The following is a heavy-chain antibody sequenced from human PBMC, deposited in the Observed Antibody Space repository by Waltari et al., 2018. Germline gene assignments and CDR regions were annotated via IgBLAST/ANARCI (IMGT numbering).Heavy chain of an antibody. V-gene: IGHV5-51*01. CDR2: IYPGDSDT. CDR1: GYSFTSYW. D-gene: IGHD3-10*01. CDR3: ARHLRGVQGVIIYYYYGMDV. J-gene: IGHJ6*02. Sequence: EVQLVQSGAEVKKPGESLKISCKGSGYSFTSYWIGWVRQMPGKGLEWMGIIYPGDSDTRYSPSFQGQVTISADKSISTAYLQWSSLKASDTAMYYCARHLRGVQGVIIYYYYGMDVWGQGTTVTVSS.